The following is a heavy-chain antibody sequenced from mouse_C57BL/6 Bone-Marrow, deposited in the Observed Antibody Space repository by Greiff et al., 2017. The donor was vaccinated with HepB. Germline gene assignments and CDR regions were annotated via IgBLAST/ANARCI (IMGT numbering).Heavy chain of an antibody. CDR1: GYTFTDYY. Sequence: DVQLQQSGPVLVKPGASVKMSCKASGYTFTDYYMNWVKQSHGKSLEWIGVINPYNGGTSYNQKFKGKATLTVDKSSSTAYMELNSLTSEDSAVYYCARLGSSWWYFDYWGQGTTLTVSS. D-gene: IGHD1-1*01. CDR3: ARLGSSWWYFDY. CDR2: INPYNGGT. J-gene: IGHJ2*01. V-gene: IGHV1-19*01.